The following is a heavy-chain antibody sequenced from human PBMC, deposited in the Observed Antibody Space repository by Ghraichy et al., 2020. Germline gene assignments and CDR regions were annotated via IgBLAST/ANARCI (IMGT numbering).Heavy chain of an antibody. CDR2: IKQDGSEQ. CDR1: GFTFRSYW. CDR3: VRYSGTYYAFDI. D-gene: IGHD1-26*01. J-gene: IGHJ3*02. V-gene: IGHV3-7*03. Sequence: GESLNISCAASGFTFRSYWMTWVRQAPGKGLEWVANIKQDGSEQYYVDSVKGRFTISRDNSKNSLYLQMNSLRAEDTAVYYCVRYSGTYYAFDIWGQGTMVTVSS.